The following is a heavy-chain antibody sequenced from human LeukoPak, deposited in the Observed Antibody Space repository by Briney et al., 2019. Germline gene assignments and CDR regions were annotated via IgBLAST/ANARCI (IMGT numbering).Heavy chain of an antibody. V-gene: IGHV4-38-2*02. D-gene: IGHD5-18*01. CDR2: IYRSGST. CDR1: GYSISSGYY. CDR3: ARDRIRGYSYGKWVDY. J-gene: IGHJ4*02. Sequence: PSETLSLTCTASGYSISSGYYWGWIRQSPGKGLEWIATIYRSGSTYYNPSLKSRVTISIDTSKNQFSLKLSSVTAADTAVYYCARDRIRGYSYGKWVDYWGQGTLVTVSS.